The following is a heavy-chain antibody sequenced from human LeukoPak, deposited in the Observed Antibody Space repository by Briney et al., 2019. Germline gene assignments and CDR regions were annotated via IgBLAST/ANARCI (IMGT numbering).Heavy chain of an antibody. CDR2: IIPIFGTA. Sequence: SVKVSCKASGGTVSSYAIIWVRQAPGQGVEWMGGIIPIFGTANYAQKFQGRVTITADKSTSTAYMELSSLRSEDTAVYYCARRSGGTPQYYYYYYMDVWGKGTTVTVSS. V-gene: IGHV1-69*06. J-gene: IGHJ6*03. CDR1: GGTVSSYA. D-gene: IGHD2-15*01. CDR3: ARRSGGTPQYYYYYYMDV.